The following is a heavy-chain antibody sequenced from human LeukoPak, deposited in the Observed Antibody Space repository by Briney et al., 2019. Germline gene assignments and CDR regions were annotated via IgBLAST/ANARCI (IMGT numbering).Heavy chain of an antibody. V-gene: IGHV3-21*01. CDR2: ISTSSSYI. CDR1: GFTFSGST. D-gene: IGHD6-19*01. Sequence: GGSLRLSCAASGFTFSGSTRNWVRQAPGKGLEWVSFISTSSSYIYYADSVSGRFTISRDNDKNSLYLQMNSLRAEDTAVYYCARQQWLDGAYYFDYWGQGTLVTVSS. CDR3: ARQQWLDGAYYFDY. J-gene: IGHJ4*02.